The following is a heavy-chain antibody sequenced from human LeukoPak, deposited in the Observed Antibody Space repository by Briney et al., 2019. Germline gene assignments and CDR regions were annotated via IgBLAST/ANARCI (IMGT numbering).Heavy chain of an antibody. J-gene: IGHJ4*02. CDR2: ITGTGGK. CDR3: AKDYCRDGNCPFPFLDS. Sequence: GGSLRLSCAVSGFTLTNHGVSWVRQAPGKGLEWVSIITGTGGKYYGDSVKGRFVLSRDDSKNTVYMQMSSLRAEDTATYYCAKDYCRDGNCPFPFLDSWGQGTQVTVSS. D-gene: IGHD2-15*01. V-gene: IGHV3-23*01. CDR1: GFTLTNHG.